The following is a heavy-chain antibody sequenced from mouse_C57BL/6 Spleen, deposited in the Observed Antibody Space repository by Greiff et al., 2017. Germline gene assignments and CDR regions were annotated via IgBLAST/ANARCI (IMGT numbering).Heavy chain of an antibody. V-gene: IGHV1-15*01. J-gene: IGHJ1*03. D-gene: IGHD2-5*01. Sequence: QVQLQQSGAELVRPGASVTLSCKASGYTFTDYEMHWVKQTPVHGLEWIGAIDPETGGTAYNQKFKGKAILTADKSSSTAYMALRSLTSEDSAVYYCTREAYSNYEYFDVWGTGTTVTVSS. CDR1: GYTFTDYE. CDR2: IDPETGGT. CDR3: TREAYSNYEYFDV.